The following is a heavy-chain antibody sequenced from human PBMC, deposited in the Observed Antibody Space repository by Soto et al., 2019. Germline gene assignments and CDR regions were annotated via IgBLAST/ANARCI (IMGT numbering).Heavy chain of an antibody. CDR3: AKDWSYSSSGTLYDY. J-gene: IGHJ4*02. V-gene: IGHV3-23*01. CDR1: VFTFSSYA. D-gene: IGHD6-6*01. Sequence: GGSLRLSCAASVFTFSSYAMSWVRQAPGKGLEWVSAISGSGGSTYYADSVKGRFTISRDNSKNTLYLQMNSLRAEDTAVYYCAKDWSYSSSGTLYDYWGQGTLVTVSS. CDR2: ISGSGGST.